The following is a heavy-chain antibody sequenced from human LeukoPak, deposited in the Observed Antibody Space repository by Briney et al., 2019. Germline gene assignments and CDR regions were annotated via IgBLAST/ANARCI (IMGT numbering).Heavy chain of an antibody. CDR1: GFTFSSYA. Sequence: GGSLRLSCAASGFTFSSYAMSWVRQAPGKGLEWVSTISGSGGSGSTYYADSVKGRFTISRDNSKNTLYLQMNSLRVEDTAVYYCAKDSRSAYYYGSGSYSYWYFDLWGRGTLVTVSS. D-gene: IGHD3-10*01. CDR3: AKDSRSAYYYGSGSYSYWYFDL. V-gene: IGHV3-23*01. CDR2: ISGSGGSGST. J-gene: IGHJ2*01.